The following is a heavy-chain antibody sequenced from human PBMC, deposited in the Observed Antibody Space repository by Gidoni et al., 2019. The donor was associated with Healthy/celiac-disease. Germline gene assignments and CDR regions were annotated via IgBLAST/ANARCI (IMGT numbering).Heavy chain of an antibody. CDR3: ARGVDSSGWYDDY. CDR1: GGSFSGYD. Sequence: QVQLQQWGAGLLKHSETLSLTCPVSGGSFSGYDVSWIRQPPGKGLEWIGEINHSGSTNYNPSLKSRVTISVDTSKNQFSLKLSSVTAADTAVYYCARGVDSSGWYDDYWGQGTLVTVSS. CDR2: INHSGST. V-gene: IGHV4-34*01. D-gene: IGHD6-19*01. J-gene: IGHJ4*02.